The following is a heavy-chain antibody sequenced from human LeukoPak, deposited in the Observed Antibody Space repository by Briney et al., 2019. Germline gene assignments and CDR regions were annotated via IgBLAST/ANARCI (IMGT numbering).Heavy chain of an antibody. D-gene: IGHD2-21*02. J-gene: IGHJ4*02. CDR2: TYYRSKWYN. CDR1: GDSVSINSAA. CDR3: ARDTNLRLDDSYAIDY. Sequence: SQTLSLTCAISGDSVSINSAAWNWIRQSPSRGLEWLGRTYYRSKWYNDYAGSVKTLITINPYTAKNQFFLQLNSVTPEATAVYYCARDTNLRLDDSYAIDYWGQGTLVTVSS. V-gene: IGHV6-1*03.